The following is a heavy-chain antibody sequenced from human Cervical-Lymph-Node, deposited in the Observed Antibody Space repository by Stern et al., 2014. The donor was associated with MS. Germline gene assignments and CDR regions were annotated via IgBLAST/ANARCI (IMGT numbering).Heavy chain of an antibody. J-gene: IGHJ6*02. CDR2: FLPIFGTV. CDR1: GGTFSSHA. CDR3: ARDQIPYYYYGMDV. D-gene: IGHD2-2*02. V-gene: IGHV1-69*01. Sequence: QVQLVQSGAEVKKPGSSVKVSCQTSGGTFSSHAINWVRQAPGQGLEWMGGFLPIFGTVDYAQKFQGRLTITADESTNTAYMELSSLRSEDTAVYYCARDQIPYYYYGMDVWGQGTTVTVSS.